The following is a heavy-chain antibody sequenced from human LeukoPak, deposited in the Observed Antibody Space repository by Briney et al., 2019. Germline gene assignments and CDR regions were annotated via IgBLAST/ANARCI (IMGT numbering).Heavy chain of an antibody. CDR1: GGSISSYSYY. V-gene: IGHV4-39*01. CDR2: INHSGST. Sequence: SETLSLTCTVSGGSISSYSYYWSWIRQPPGKGLEWIGEINHSGSTNYNPSLKSRVTISVDTSKNQFSLKLSSVTAADTAVYYCARHEGDYGDYVGGDLYFNYYMDVWGKGTTVTISS. J-gene: IGHJ6*03. D-gene: IGHD4-17*01. CDR3: ARHEGDYGDYVGGDLYFNYYMDV.